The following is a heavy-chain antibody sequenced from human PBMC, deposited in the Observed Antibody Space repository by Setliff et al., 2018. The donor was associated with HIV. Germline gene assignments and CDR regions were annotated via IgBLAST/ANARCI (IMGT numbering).Heavy chain of an antibody. D-gene: IGHD5-12*01. CDR2: ISAYNGNT. CDR1: GYTFNSFG. V-gene: IGHV1-18*01. Sequence: ASVKVSCKASGYTFNSFGILWVRQAPGQGLEWMGWISAYNGNTNYAQKLQGRVTVTTDTSTSTAYMELSSLRFEDTATYYCARDQATGYEKVWFSWIDPWGQGTLVTVSS. CDR3: ARDQATGYEKVWFSWIDP. J-gene: IGHJ5*02.